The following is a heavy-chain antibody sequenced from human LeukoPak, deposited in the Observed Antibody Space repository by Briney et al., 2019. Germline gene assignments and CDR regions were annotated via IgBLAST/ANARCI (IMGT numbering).Heavy chain of an antibody. CDR3: ARNSGANLYTYSFAY. Sequence: GGSLRLSCAASGFTFSSYWIHWVRQPPGKGLVWVSRVNGDGSDTNYADSVKGRFTISRDNAQNTLYLQMNSLRAEDTALYYCARNSGANLYTYSFAYWGQGALVTVSS. D-gene: IGHD1-26*01. CDR1: GFTFSSYW. J-gene: IGHJ4*02. V-gene: IGHV3-74*01. CDR2: VNGDGSDT.